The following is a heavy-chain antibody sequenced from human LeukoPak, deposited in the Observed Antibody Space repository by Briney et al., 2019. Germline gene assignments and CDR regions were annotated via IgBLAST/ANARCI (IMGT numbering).Heavy chain of an antibody. V-gene: IGHV2-70*11. D-gene: IGHD6-6*01. Sequence: SGPALVKPTQTLTLTCTFSGFSLSTSGMCVSWIRQPPGKALEWLARIDWDDDKYYSTSLKTRLTISKDTSKNQVVLTMANMDPVDTATYYCARSFEYSSSQAGYGLAFDIWGQGTMVTVSS. J-gene: IGHJ3*02. CDR3: ARSFEYSSSQAGYGLAFDI. CDR1: GFSLSTSGMC. CDR2: IDWDDDK.